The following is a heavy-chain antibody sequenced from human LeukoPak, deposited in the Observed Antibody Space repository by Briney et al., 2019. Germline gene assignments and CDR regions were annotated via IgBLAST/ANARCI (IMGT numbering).Heavy chain of an antibody. CDR2: ISAYNGNT. J-gene: IGHJ6*04. CDR1: GYTFTSYG. CDR3: ARDTRAWDHDYYGSGMDV. D-gene: IGHD3-10*01. Sequence: ASVTVSCKASGYTFTSYGISWVRQAPGQGLEWMGWISAYNGNTNYAQKLQGRVTMTTDTSTSTAYMELRSLRSDDTAVYYCARDTRAWDHDYYGSGMDVWGKGTTVTVSS. V-gene: IGHV1-18*01.